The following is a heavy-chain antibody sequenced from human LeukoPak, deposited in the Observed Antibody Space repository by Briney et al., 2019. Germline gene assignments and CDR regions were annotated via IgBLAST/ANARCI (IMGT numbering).Heavy chain of an antibody. CDR3: TRLNTPGYDSALVY. CDR1: GFTFGDYA. Sequence: GGSLRLSCIASGFTFGDYAVNWVRQAPGKVLEWVGFIRGRYYGGTTEYAASVKGRFTISGDDSKSIAYLQMNSLKPEDTGVYYCTRLNTPGYDSALVYWGQGTLVTVSS. D-gene: IGHD5-12*01. CDR2: IRGRYYGGTT. J-gene: IGHJ4*02. V-gene: IGHV3-49*04.